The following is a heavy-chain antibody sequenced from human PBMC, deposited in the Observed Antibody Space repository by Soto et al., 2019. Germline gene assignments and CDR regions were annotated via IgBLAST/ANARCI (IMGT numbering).Heavy chain of an antibody. D-gene: IGHD2-15*01. CDR3: SCCSGGACHQNYGMDV. Sequence: EVHLVESGGGLVKPGGSLRLSCAVSGFTFSSCTMNWVRQAPGKGLEWVSSISPSTSHIYYADSVKGPFTISRDNAKNSLFLQMTSLRAEDTAVYYCSCCSGGACHQNYGMDVWGQGTTVTVSS. J-gene: IGHJ6*02. V-gene: IGHV3-21*01. CDR2: ISPSTSHI. CDR1: GFTFSSCT.